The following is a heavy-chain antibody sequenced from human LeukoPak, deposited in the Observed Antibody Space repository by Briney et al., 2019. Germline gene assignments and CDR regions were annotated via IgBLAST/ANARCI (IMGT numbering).Heavy chain of an antibody. J-gene: IGHJ4*02. V-gene: IGHV4-59*01. D-gene: IGHD3-10*01. CDR2: IYYSGNT. CDR1: GGSISSYY. CDR3: ARVRTDWFAEIDY. Sequence: SETLSLTCTVSGGSISSYYWSWIRQPPGKGLEWIGYIYYSGNTNYNPSLKSRVTISVDTSKNQFSLKLSSVTAADTAVYYCARVRTDWFAEIDYWGQGTLVTVSS.